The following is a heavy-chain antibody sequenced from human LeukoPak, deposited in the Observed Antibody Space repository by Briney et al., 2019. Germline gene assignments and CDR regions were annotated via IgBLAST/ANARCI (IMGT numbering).Heavy chain of an antibody. CDR2: IYGGGST. J-gene: IGHJ4*02. Sequence: PGGSLRLSCAASGFTVSSNYMSWVRQAPGKGLEWVSVIYGGGSTYYADSVKGRFTISRDNSKNTLYLQMNSLRAEDTAVYYCARDRGYSYGLLNGFDYWGQGTLVTVSS. CDR1: GFTVSSNY. CDR3: ARDRGYSYGLLNGFDY. V-gene: IGHV3-53*01. D-gene: IGHD5-18*01.